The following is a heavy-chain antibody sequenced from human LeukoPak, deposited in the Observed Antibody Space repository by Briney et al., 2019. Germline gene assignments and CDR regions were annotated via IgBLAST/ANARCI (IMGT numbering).Heavy chain of an antibody. Sequence: SGTLSLTCAVSGGSISSSNWWSWVRQPPGKGLEWIGEIYHSGSTNYNPSLKSRVTISVDKSKNQFSLKLSSVTAADTAVYYCARASTITIFGGGNSYYYYYMDVWGKGTTVTVSS. J-gene: IGHJ6*03. CDR3: ARASTITIFGGGNSYYYYYMDV. CDR1: GGSISSSNW. CDR2: IYHSGST. D-gene: IGHD3-3*01. V-gene: IGHV4-4*02.